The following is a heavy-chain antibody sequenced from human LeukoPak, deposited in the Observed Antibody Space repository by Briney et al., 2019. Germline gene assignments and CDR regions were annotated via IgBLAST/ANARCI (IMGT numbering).Heavy chain of an antibody. J-gene: IGHJ4*02. CDR3: AREVDLYSSGWEYYFDY. Sequence: PSETLSLTCTVSGGSIGSYNYYWGWIRQPPGKGLEWIGSIYYSGSTYYNPSLKSRVTISVDTSKNQFSLRLRSVTAADTAVYYCAREVDLYSSGWEYYFDYWGQGTLVTVSS. CDR1: GGSIGSYNYY. D-gene: IGHD6-19*01. CDR2: IYYSGST. V-gene: IGHV4-39*02.